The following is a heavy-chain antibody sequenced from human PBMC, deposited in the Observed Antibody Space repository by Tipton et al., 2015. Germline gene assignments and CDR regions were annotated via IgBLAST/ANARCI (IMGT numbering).Heavy chain of an antibody. V-gene: IGHV4-38-2*01. Sequence: TLSLTCAVSGYSISSGYYWGWIRQPPGKGLEWIGSLSYSGKTDYNPPLRGRVTISVDTSKNQFSLRLSSVTAADTAVYYCARSLFPETAGLENWFDPWGQGTLVTVSS. J-gene: IGHJ5*02. CDR1: GYSISSGYY. CDR3: ARSLFPETAGLENWFDP. D-gene: IGHD6-13*01. CDR2: LSYSGKT.